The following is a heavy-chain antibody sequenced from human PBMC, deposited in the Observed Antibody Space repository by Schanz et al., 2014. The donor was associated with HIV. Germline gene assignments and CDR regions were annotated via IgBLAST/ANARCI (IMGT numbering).Heavy chain of an antibody. CDR2: LNPKSAHT. V-gene: IGHV1-8*01. CDR3: ARARAKIEGRPVGNWFDP. J-gene: IGHJ5*02. Sequence: QVRLIQSGSELKKPGASVTVSCKTSANTFPDLDVNWVRQAPGRGLEWMGWLNPKSAHTGYAQKFQGRVDMTRTTSISTAYMELRGLTSEDTAVYFCARARAKIEGRPVGNWFDPWGQGTLVTVSS. D-gene: IGHD6-6*01. CDR1: ANTFPDLD.